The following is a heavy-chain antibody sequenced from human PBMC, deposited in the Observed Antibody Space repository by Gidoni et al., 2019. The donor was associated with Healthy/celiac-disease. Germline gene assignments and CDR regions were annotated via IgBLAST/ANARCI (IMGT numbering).Heavy chain of an antibody. CDR1: GYTLPELS. CDR2: FDPEDGET. Sequence: HVQLVQSGAEVKNPGASVTVSCKVSGYTLPELSMHWVRQAPGKGLEWMGGFDPEDGETIYAQKFQGRVTMNEDTSTDTAYMELSSLRSEDTAVYYGATVAFGELLEQAFDIWGQGTMVTVSS. V-gene: IGHV1-24*01. J-gene: IGHJ3*02. D-gene: IGHD1-26*01. CDR3: ATVAFGELLEQAFDI.